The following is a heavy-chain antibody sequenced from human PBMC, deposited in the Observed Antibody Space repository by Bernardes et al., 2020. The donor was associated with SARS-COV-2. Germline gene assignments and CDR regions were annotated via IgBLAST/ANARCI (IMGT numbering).Heavy chain of an antibody. CDR2: INPNSGST. V-gene: IGHV1-2*02. J-gene: IGHJ4*02. D-gene: IGHD4-17*01. CDR1: GYTFSGYY. CDR3: ANDYGGNSPLFVFDF. Sequence: ASVKVSCKASGYTFSGYYIHWVRQAPGQGLEWMGWINPNSGSTHYAQKFQGRVTMTGDTPISTAYMELSGLRSDDTAIYYCANDYGGNSPLFVFDFWGQGTLVTVSS.